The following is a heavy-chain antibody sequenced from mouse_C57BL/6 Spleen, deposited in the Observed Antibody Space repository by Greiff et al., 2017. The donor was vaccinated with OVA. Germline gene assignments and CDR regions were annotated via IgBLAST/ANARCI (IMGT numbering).Heavy chain of an antibody. V-gene: IGHV1-80*01. J-gene: IGHJ2*01. CDR2: IYPGDGDT. Sequence: LQQSGASVKISCKASGYAFSSYWMNWVKQRPGKGLEWIGQIYPGDGDTNYNGKFKGKATLTADKSSSTAYMQLSSLTSEDSAVYFCAIGPYYGSSYNFDYWGQGTTLTVSS. CDR1: GYAFSSYW. CDR3: AIGPYYGSSYNFDY. D-gene: IGHD1-1*01.